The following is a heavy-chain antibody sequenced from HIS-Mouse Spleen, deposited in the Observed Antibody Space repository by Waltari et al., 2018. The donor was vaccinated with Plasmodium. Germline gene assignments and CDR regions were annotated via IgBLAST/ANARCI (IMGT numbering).Heavy chain of an antibody. CDR3: ARDLLVGTYYYYGMDV. J-gene: IGHJ6*02. Sequence: QVQLVESGGVLVKHGGSLRLPCAAPGFTFSAYSISWIRQAPGKGLEWVSYISSSGSTIYYADSVKGRFTISRDNAKNSLYLQMNSLRAEDTAVYYCARDLLVGTYYYYGMDVWGQGTTVTVSS. V-gene: IGHV3-11*01. D-gene: IGHD2-2*01. CDR2: ISSSGSTI. CDR1: GFTFSAYS.